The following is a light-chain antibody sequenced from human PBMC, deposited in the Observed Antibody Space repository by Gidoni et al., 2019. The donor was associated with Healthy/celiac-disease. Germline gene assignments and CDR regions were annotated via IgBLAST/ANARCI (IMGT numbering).Light chain of an antibody. V-gene: IGKV1-39*01. CDR1: QSISSY. CDR2: AAS. J-gene: IGKJ3*01. CDR3: QQSYSTPLT. Sequence: DIQMTQSPSSLSASVGDRVTITCRASQSISSYLNWYQQKPGKAPKRLIYAASSLQSGVPSRFSGSGSVPDFTLTISCRQPEDFATYYCQQSYSTPLTFGPGTKVDIK.